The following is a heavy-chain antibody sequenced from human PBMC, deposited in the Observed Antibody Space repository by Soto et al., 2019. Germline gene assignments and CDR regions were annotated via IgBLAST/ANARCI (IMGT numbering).Heavy chain of an antibody. Sequence: QVQLVESGGGVVQPERSLRLSCAASGFTFSSYAMHWVRQAPGKGLEWVAIISYDGSDKYYADSVRGRFTISRDNSKNTLYLQMNSLRAEDTAVYYCAREIPAPSGYYYGMDVWGQGTTVTVSS. CDR1: GFTFSSYA. CDR2: ISYDGSDK. CDR3: AREIPAPSGYYYGMDV. J-gene: IGHJ6*02. V-gene: IGHV3-30-3*01. D-gene: IGHD2-2*01.